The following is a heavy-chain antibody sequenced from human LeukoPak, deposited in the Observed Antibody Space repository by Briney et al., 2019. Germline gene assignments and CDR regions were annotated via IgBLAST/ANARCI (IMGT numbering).Heavy chain of an antibody. Sequence: GGSLRLSCAASGFTFSSYSMNWVRQAPGKGLEWVSSISSSSSYIYYADSVKDRFTISRDNARNSLYLQMNSLRAEDTAVYYCARESSGSYYGDYWGQGTLVTVSS. J-gene: IGHJ4*02. D-gene: IGHD1-26*01. CDR3: ARESSGSYYGDY. CDR2: ISSSSSYI. V-gene: IGHV3-21*01. CDR1: GFTFSSYS.